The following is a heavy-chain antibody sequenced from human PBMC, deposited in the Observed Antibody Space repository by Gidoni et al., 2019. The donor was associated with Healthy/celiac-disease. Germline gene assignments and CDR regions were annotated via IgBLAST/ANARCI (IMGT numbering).Heavy chain of an antibody. CDR3: ARTVADRGGILAFYYYYGMDV. V-gene: IGHV2-26*01. Sequence: QVTLKESGPVLVQPTETLTPTCTVSGFSLSNARMGVSWIRQPPGKALEWLAHIFSNDEKSYSKSLKSRLNISKDTSKSQFVLTMTNMDPVVTAKYYCARTVADRGGILAFYYYYGMDVWGQGTTVTVSS. D-gene: IGHD2-21*01. CDR1: GFSLSNARMG. J-gene: IGHJ6*02. CDR2: IFSNDEK.